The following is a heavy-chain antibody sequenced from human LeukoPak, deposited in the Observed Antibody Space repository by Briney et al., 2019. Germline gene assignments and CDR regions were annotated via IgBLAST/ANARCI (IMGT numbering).Heavy chain of an antibody. CDR1: GYSISSDYY. J-gene: IGHJ4*02. CDR3: ASNRNTPEKSLDY. D-gene: IGHD3-16*02. CDR2: IYHSGST. V-gene: IGHV4-38-2*01. Sequence: SETLSLTCAVSGYSISSDYYWGWIRQPPGKGLEWIGSIYHSGSTYYNPSLKSRVTISVDTSKNQFSLKLSSVTAADTAVYYCASNRNTPEKSLDYWGQGTLVTVSS.